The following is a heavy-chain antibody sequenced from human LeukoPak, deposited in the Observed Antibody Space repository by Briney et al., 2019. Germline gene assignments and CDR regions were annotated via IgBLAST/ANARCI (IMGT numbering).Heavy chain of an antibody. Sequence: KASETLSLTCTVSGGSVSSGRYYWSWIRQPPGKGLEWIGYIYYSGSTNYNPSLKSRVTISVDTSKNQFSLKLSSVTAADTAVYYCASSTYRLGLRGPQTIDYWGQGTLVTVSS. CDR3: ASSTYRLGLRGPQTIDY. CDR1: GGSVSSGRYY. D-gene: IGHD3-16*01. CDR2: IYYSGST. J-gene: IGHJ4*02. V-gene: IGHV4-61*01.